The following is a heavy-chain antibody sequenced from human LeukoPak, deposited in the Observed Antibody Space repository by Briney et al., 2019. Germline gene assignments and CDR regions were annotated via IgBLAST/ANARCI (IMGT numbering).Heavy chain of an antibody. CDR2: IWYDGSNK. V-gene: IGHV3-33*08. Sequence: GGSLRLSCAASGFSFSTFWMTWVRQAPGKGLEWVAVIWYDGSNKYYADSVKGRFTISRDNSKNTLYLQMNSLRAEDTAVYYCARANYGSGSNYYYGMDVWGQGTTVTVSS. CDR3: ARANYGSGSNYYYGMDV. D-gene: IGHD3-10*01. CDR1: GFSFSTFW. J-gene: IGHJ6*02.